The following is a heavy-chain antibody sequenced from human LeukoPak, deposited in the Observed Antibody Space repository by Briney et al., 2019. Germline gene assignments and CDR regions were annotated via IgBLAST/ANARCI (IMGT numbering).Heavy chain of an antibody. CDR2: IKSKIDGETI. J-gene: IGHJ3*01. Sequence: GGPLRLSFVASGFTLRNAWMNWVRQAPGKGLEWVGRIKSKIDGETIDYAAPVKGRFTISRDDSKDTLYLQMNSLKTEDTAVYYCRGYQVWGQGTMVTVSS. D-gene: IGHD5-18*01. CDR3: RGYQV. CDR1: GFTLRNAW. V-gene: IGHV3-15*07.